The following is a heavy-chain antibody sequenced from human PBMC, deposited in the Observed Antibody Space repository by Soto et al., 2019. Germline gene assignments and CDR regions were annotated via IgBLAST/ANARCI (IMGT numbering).Heavy chain of an antibody. CDR1: GYTFTSYD. J-gene: IGHJ4*02. D-gene: IGHD1-7*01. CDR2: RNPNSGNT. V-gene: IGHV1-8*01. CDR3: ARGHHNYRSELGFDY. Sequence: QVQLVQSGAEVKKPGASVKVSCKASGYTFTSYDINWVRQATGQGLEWMGWRNPNSGNTGYAQKFRGRVTMTRNISISTAYMELSSLRSEDTAVYYCARGHHNYRSELGFDYWGQGTLVTVSS.